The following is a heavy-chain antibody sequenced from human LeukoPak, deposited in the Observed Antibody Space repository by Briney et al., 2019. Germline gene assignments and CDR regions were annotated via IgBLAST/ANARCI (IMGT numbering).Heavy chain of an antibody. CDR1: GYTFTGYY. CDR2: INPNSGGT. J-gene: IGHJ6*02. D-gene: IGHD2-21*02. V-gene: IGHV1-2*04. CDR3: ARDLFRLFTALPSYYGMDV. Sequence: ASVKVSCKASGYTFTGYYMHWVRQAPGQGLEWMGWINPNSGGTNYAQKFQGWVTMTRDTSISTAYMELSRLRSDDTAVYYCARDLFRLFTALPSYYGMDVWGQGTTVTVSS.